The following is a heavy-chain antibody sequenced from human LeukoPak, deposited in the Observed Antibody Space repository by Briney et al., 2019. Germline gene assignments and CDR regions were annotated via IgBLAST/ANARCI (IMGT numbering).Heavy chain of an antibody. D-gene: IGHD3-9*01. V-gene: IGHV4-59*01. CDR3: ARGLTYDIMYYFDY. CDR1: GGSISSYY. Sequence: PSETLSLTCTVSGGSISSYYWNWIRQPPGKGLEWIGYIYYSGSTNYNPSLKSRVTISVDTTKNQFSLKLSSVTAADTAVYYCARGLTYDIMYYFDYWGQGTLVTVSS. CDR2: IYYSGST. J-gene: IGHJ4*02.